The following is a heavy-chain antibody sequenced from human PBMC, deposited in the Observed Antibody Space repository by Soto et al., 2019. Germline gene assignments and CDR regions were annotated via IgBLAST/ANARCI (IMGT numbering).Heavy chain of an antibody. J-gene: IGHJ4*02. CDR3: ANPTPFSYDSTGPGDYFDY. CDR1: VFTFSSNS. CDR2: ITGSGGIT. V-gene: IGHV3-23*01. Sequence: RLSCAASVFTFSSNSMSWVRQGPWKGLERVSGITGSGGITHYADSGKVRCTISRDNSRNTLHLQMIYLSVEDTAVYFCANPTPFSYDSTGPGDYFDYWGQGTLVTVSS. D-gene: IGHD3-22*01.